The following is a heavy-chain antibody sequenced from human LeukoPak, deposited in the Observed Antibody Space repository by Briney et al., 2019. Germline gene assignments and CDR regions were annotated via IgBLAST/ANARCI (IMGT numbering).Heavy chain of an antibody. J-gene: IGHJ3*02. D-gene: IGHD3-22*01. V-gene: IGHV4-59*01. CDR2: IYYSGRT. CDR3: ARAGYYDTSGLGRAFEI. CDR1: GGSISNYY. Sequence: SETLSLTCTVSGGSISNYYWNWIRQSPGKGLEWIGNIYYSGRTNYNPSLKCRVTISVDTSKNQFSLNLSSVTAADTAVYYCARAGYYDTSGLGRAFEIWGQGTMVTVSS.